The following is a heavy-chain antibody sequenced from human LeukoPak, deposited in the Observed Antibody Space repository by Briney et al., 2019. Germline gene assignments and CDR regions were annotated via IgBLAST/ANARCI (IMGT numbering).Heavy chain of an antibody. CDR3: ARHSGSYLYTFDY. Sequence: GGSLRLSCAASGFTFSSYAMHWVRQAPGKGLEWVAVISYDGSNKYYADSVKGRFTISRDNSKNTLYLQMNSLRAKDTAVYYCARHSGSYLYTFDYWGQGTLVTVSS. D-gene: IGHD1-26*01. V-gene: IGHV3-30*14. J-gene: IGHJ4*02. CDR1: GFTFSSYA. CDR2: ISYDGSNK.